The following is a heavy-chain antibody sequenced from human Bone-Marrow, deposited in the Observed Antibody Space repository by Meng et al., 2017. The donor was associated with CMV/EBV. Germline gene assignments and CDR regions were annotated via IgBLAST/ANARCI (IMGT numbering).Heavy chain of an antibody. D-gene: IGHD2-21*01. V-gene: IGHV1-69*05. CDR2: IIPIFGTA. J-gene: IGHJ6*01. Sequence: SVKVSCKASGGTFSSYAISWVRQAPGQGLEWMGGIIPIFGTANYAQKFQGRVTITTDESTSTAYMELSSLRSEDTAVYYCARDRCGGDCYSRYYYGMDVWGQGPTVTGYS. CDR1: GGTFSSYA. CDR3: ARDRCGGDCYSRYYYGMDV.